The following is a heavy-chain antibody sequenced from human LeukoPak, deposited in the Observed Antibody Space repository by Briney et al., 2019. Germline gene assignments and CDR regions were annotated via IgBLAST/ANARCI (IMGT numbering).Heavy chain of an antibody. J-gene: IGHJ4*02. CDR1: GYSFSNYW. V-gene: IGHV5-51*01. CDR3: AKLGAYSSSWYGFFDY. D-gene: IGHD6-13*01. Sequence: GESLKISCKGSGYSFSNYWIGWVRQMPGKGLEWMGSIYPGESETRDSPSVQGQVTILADKSITTAYLQCSSLKASGTAMYYCAKLGAYSSSWYGFFDYWGQGTLVAVSS. CDR2: IYPGESET.